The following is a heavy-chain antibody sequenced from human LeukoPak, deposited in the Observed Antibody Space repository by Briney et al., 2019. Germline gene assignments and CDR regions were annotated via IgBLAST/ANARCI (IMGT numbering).Heavy chain of an antibody. J-gene: IGHJ4*02. V-gene: IGHV3-7*03. CDR3: ARDYYDFWSGYFDY. CDR1: GFTFSSYW. D-gene: IGHD3-3*01. Sequence: GGSLRLSCAASGFTFSSYWMSWVRQAPGKGLEWVANIKQDGSAKYYVDSVKGRFTISRDNAKNSLYLQMNSLRAEDTAVYYCARDYYDFWSGYFDYWGQGTLVTVSS. CDR2: IKQDGSAK.